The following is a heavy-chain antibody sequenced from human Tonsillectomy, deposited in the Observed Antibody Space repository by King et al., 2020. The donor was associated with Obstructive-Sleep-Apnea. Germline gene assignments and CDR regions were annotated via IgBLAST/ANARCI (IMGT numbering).Heavy chain of an antibody. CDR1: GGSISSGGYY. CDR3: ARAGGCSGGSCFPEYFQH. D-gene: IGHD2-15*01. Sequence: VQLQESGPGLVKPSQTLSLTCTVSGGSISSGGYYWSWIRQHPGKGLEWIGYIYYSGSTYYNPSPKSRDTISVDTSKNQFSLKLSSVTAADTAVYYCARAGGCSGGSCFPEYFQHWGQGTLVTVSS. V-gene: IGHV4-31*03. CDR2: IYYSGST. J-gene: IGHJ1*01.